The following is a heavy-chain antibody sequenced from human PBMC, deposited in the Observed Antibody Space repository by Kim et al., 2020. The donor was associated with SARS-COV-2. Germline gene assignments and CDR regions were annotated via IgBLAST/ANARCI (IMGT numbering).Heavy chain of an antibody. J-gene: IGHJ4*02. V-gene: IGHV1-69*01. CDR3: ARGDDYGDYYFDY. D-gene: IGHD4-17*01. Sequence: AQKFQGRVTITADESTSTAYMELSSLRSEDTAVYYCARGDDYGDYYFDYWGQGTLVTVSS.